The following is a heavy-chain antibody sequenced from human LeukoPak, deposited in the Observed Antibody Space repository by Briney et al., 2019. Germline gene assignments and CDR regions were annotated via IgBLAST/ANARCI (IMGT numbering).Heavy chain of an antibody. CDR1: GFTFISYG. V-gene: IGHV3-30*02. CDR3: AKAPCGDCYHFDY. CDR2: IRYDGSNK. D-gene: IGHD2-21*02. J-gene: IGHJ4*02. Sequence: GGSLRLSCAASGFTFISYGMHWVRQAPGKGLEWVAFIRYDGSNKYYADSVKGRFTISRDNSKNTLYLQMNSLRAEDTAVYYCAKAPCGDCYHFDYWGQGTLVTVSS.